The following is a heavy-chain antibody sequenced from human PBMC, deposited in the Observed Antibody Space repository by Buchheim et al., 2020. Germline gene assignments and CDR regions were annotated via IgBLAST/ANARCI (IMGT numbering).Heavy chain of an antibody. CDR2: IFPGDSDT. CDR3: ARHPGSSVSYYYMDV. D-gene: IGHD5/OR15-5a*01. V-gene: IGHV5-51*01. J-gene: IGHJ6*03. CDR1: GYSFPSSW. Sequence: EVQLVQSGAEVRKPGESLKISCKDTGYSFPSSWIGWVRQMPGKGLEWMGIIFPGDSDTRYSPSFEGNVSISADRSINTAYLQWSSLKASDTAMYYCARHPGSSVSYYYMDVWGKGTT.